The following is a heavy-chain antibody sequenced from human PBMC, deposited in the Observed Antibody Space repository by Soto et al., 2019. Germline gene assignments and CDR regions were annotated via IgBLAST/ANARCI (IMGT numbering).Heavy chain of an antibody. CDR2: ISAYNGNT. D-gene: IGHD6-6*01. J-gene: IGHJ5*02. CDR3: ARVCKRVAQYSSSSHWLDP. V-gene: IGHV1-18*01. CDR1: GYTFTSYG. Sequence: GASVKVSCKASGYTFTSYGISWVRQAPGQGLEWMGWISAYNGNTNYAQKLQGRVTMTTDTSTSTAYMELRSLRSDDTAVYYCARVCKRVAQYSSSSHWLDPWGQGTLVTVSS.